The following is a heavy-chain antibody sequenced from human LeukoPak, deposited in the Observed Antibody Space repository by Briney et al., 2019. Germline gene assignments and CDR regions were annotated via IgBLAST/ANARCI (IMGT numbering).Heavy chain of an antibody. CDR3: ARHLAARSAFDI. CDR1: GGSISSYY. Sequence: SETLSLTCTVSGGSISSYYWSWIRQPPGKGLEWIGYIYTSGSTNYNPSLKSRVTISVDTSKNQFSLKLSSVTAADTAVYYCARHLAARSAFDIWGQGTMVTVSS. D-gene: IGHD6-13*01. V-gene: IGHV4-59*08. CDR2: IYTSGST. J-gene: IGHJ3*02.